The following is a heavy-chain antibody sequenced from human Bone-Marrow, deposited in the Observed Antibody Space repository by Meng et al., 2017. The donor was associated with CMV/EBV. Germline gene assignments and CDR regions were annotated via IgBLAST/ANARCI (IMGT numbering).Heavy chain of an antibody. V-gene: IGHV3-23*03. Sequence: SCAASGFTFSSYAMTWVRQAPGKGLEWVSVIYSGGSRTHYADSVKGRFTISRDNSKNTLYLQMNNLRAEDTAVYYCAKNLGFGGGVVIVFGMDVWGQGTTVTVSS. CDR2: IYSGGSRT. CDR3: AKNLGFGGGVVIVFGMDV. J-gene: IGHJ6*02. D-gene: IGHD3-3*01. CDR1: GFTFSSYA.